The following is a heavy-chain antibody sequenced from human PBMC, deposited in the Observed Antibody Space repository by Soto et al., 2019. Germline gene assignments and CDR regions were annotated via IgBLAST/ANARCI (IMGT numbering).Heavy chain of an antibody. J-gene: IGHJ4*02. Sequence: GASVKVSCKASGYIFTNYDINWVRQAPGQGLEWMGRIIPILGIANYAQKFQGRVTITADKSTSTAYMELSSLRSEDTAVYYCARERLDVRDGFMVYYFDYWGQGTLVTVSS. CDR1: GYIFTNYD. CDR2: IIPILGIA. CDR3: ARERLDVRDGFMVYYFDY. D-gene: IGHD2-8*01. V-gene: IGHV1-69*04.